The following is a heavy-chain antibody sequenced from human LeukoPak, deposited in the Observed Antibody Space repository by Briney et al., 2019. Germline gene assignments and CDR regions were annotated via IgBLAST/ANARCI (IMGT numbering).Heavy chain of an antibody. Sequence: PGGSLRLSCAASGFTFSSYGMHWVRQAPGKGLGWVAVISYDGSNKYYADSVKGRFTISRDNSKNTLYLQMNSLRAEDTAVYYCAKDHGDYLFDYWGQGTLVTVSS. CDR2: ISYDGSNK. CDR1: GFTFSSYG. D-gene: IGHD4-17*01. V-gene: IGHV3-30*18. CDR3: AKDHGDYLFDY. J-gene: IGHJ4*02.